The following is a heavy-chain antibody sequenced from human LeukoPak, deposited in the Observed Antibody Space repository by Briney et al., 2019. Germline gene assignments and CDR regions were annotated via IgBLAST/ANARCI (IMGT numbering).Heavy chain of an antibody. Sequence: GGSLRLSCAASGFTFSSYAMSWVRQAPGKGLEWVAIIWYDGSNKYYADSVKGRFTISRDNSKNTLYLQMNSLRAEDTAVYYCARDPASWTYYDSSGYYDYWGQGTLVTVSS. CDR1: GFTFSSYA. J-gene: IGHJ4*02. D-gene: IGHD3-22*01. CDR3: ARDPASWTYYDSSGYYDY. CDR2: IWYDGSNK. V-gene: IGHV3-33*08.